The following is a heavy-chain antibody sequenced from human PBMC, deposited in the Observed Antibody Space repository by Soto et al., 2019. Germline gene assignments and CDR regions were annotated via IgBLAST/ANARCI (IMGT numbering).Heavy chain of an antibody. V-gene: IGHV1-3*01. CDR2: INAGNGNT. J-gene: IGHJ4*02. CDR3: ARGASPLIDY. Sequence: ASVKVSCEDSGYTFTSYAMHWVRQAPGQRLEWMGWINAGNGNTKYSQKFQGRVTITRDTSASTAYMEVSSLRSEDTAVYYCARGASPLIDYWGQGTLVTVSS. D-gene: IGHD1-26*01. CDR1: GYTFTSYA.